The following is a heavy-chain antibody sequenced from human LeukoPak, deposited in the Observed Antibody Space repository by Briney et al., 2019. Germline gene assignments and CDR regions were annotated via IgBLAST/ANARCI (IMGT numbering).Heavy chain of an antibody. D-gene: IGHD3-10*01. V-gene: IGHV5-51*01. CDR3: ARRLSKYGSGNYGMDV. CDR1: GHIFSDYW. CDR2: IYPSDSDT. Sequence: GDSLKISCKDAGHIFSDYWIGRVRQVPGKGLEWLGIIYPSDSDTRYSPSFQGQVTISVDKSTNTAYLQSSNLQTSDTAMYYCARRLSKYGSGNYGMDVWGQGTTVTVSS. J-gene: IGHJ6*02.